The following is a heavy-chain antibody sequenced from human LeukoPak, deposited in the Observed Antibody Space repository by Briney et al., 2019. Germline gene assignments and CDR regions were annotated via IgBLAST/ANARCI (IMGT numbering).Heavy chain of an antibody. Sequence: GGSLRLSCAASGFTFSSYSMNWVRQAPGKGLEWVSSISSSSSYIYYADSVKGRFTISRDNAKNSLYLQMNSLRAEDTAVYYCARHGDGYTYARFDPWGQGTLVTVSS. CDR2: ISSSSSYI. D-gene: IGHD5-24*01. CDR3: ARHGDGYTYARFDP. V-gene: IGHV3-21*01. CDR1: GFTFSSYS. J-gene: IGHJ5*02.